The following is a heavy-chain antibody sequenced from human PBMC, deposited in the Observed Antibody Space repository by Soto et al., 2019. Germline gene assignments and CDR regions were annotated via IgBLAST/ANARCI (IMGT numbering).Heavy chain of an antibody. CDR3: AKDQPKLERRGAFDI. Sequence: GGSLRLSCAASGFTFSSYGMHWVRQASGKGLEWVAVISYDGSNKYYADSVKGRFTISRDNSKNTLYLQMNSLRAEDTAVYYCAKDQPKLERRGAFDIWGQGTMVTVSS. D-gene: IGHD1-1*01. CDR2: ISYDGSNK. CDR1: GFTFSSYG. J-gene: IGHJ3*02. V-gene: IGHV3-30*18.